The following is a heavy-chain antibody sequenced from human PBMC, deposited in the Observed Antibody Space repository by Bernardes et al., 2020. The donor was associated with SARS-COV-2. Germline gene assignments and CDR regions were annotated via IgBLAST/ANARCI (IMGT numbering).Heavy chain of an antibody. CDR3: ATHAAGDSPGRDAF. J-gene: IGHJ4*02. CDR1: GYRFSNYW. CDR2: IYPGDSDT. Sequence: GESLKIPCKGSGYRFSNYWIAWVRQMPGKGLEWMGIIYPGDSDTRYSPSFQGQVTISADKSTSTAYLQWSSLKASDTAMYYCATHAAGDSPGRDAFWGQGTLVTVSS. V-gene: IGHV5-51*01. D-gene: IGHD2-21*02.